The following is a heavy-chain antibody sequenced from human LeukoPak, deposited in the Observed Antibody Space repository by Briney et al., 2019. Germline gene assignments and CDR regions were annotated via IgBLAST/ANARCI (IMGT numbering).Heavy chain of an antibody. CDR2: ISGSGGST. J-gene: IGHJ4*02. V-gene: IGHV3-23*01. Sequence: GSLRLSCAASGFTFSSYAMSWVRQAPGKGLEWVSAISGSGGSTYYADSVKGRFTISRDNSKNTLYLQMNSLRAEDTAVYYCAKDPNGGNSVRSWGQGTLVTVSS. CDR1: GFTFSSYA. D-gene: IGHD4-23*01. CDR3: AKDPNGGNSVRS.